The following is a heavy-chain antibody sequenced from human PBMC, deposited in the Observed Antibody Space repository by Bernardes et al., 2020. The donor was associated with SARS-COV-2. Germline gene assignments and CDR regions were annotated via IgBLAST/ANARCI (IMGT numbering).Heavy chain of an antibody. Sequence: SLRLPCAGSGFTFSNYGMHWVRQAPGKGLEWVATISYDGSQKKYADSVKGRFTISRDNSKNTLFLQMNSLRAEDTAVHFCAIGAVAGTESFGFWGQGALVTVSS. D-gene: IGHD6-19*01. V-gene: IGHV3-30*03. CDR3: AIGAVAGTESFGF. CDR1: GFTFSNYG. J-gene: IGHJ4*02. CDR2: ISYDGSQK.